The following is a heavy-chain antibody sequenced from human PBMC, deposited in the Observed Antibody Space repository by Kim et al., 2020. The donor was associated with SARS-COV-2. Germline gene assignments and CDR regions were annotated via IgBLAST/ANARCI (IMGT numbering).Heavy chain of an antibody. CDR2: MNPNSGNT. V-gene: IGHV1-8*01. J-gene: IGHJ5*02. CDR3: ARVGGWRRWFDP. CDR1: GYTFSSYD. D-gene: IGHD6-19*01. Sequence: ASVKVSCKASGYTFSSYDINWVRQATGQGLEWMGWMNPNSGNTGYAQKFQGRVTLTRNTSISTAYMELSSLRSEDTAVYYCARVGGWRRWFDPWGQGTLVTVSS.